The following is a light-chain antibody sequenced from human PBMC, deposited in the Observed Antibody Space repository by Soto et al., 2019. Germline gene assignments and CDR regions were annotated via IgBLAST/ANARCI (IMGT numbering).Light chain of an antibody. CDR3: QQYHSSPWT. J-gene: IGKJ1*01. V-gene: IGKV3-20*01. CDR1: QSVSSSY. CDR2: GAS. Sequence: DIVMTRSPATVSVSPEERATLSWSASQSVSSSYLAWYQQKPGQAPRLLIYGASNRATGVPDRFRGSGSGTGFTLPISRLEPEDVAVYYCQQYHSSPWTFGLGTKVDIK.